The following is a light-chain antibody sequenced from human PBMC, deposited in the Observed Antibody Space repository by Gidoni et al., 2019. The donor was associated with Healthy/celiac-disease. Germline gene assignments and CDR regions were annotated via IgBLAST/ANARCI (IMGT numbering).Light chain of an antibody. V-gene: IGKV1-39*01. CDR2: AAS. Sequence: DIQMTQSPSSLSASVGDSVTITCRASQSISSYFNWYQQKPGKAPKLLIYAASSLQSWVPSRFSGSGSGTDFTLTISSLQPEDFATYYCQQSYSTPWTFGQGTKVEIK. CDR3: QQSYSTPWT. CDR1: QSISSY. J-gene: IGKJ1*01.